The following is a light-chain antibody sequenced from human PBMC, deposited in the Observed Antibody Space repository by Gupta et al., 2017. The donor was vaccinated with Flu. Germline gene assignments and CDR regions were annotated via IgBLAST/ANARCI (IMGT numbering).Light chain of an antibody. Sequence: QSALTQPASVSGSPGQSITISCPGASSDVGGYNYVSWYQQHPGKAPRLIIFEVSNRPSGISHRFSGSKSGNTASLTISGLQAEDESDYYCCSYSSSSTLMVFGGGTKLAVL. CDR1: SSDVGGYNY. J-gene: IGLJ3*02. CDR2: EVS. V-gene: IGLV2-14*01. CDR3: CSYSSSSTLMV.